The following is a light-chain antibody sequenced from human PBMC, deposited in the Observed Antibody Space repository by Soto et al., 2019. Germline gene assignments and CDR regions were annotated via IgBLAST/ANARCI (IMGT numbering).Light chain of an antibody. CDR3: QQRSNWPPIT. J-gene: IGKJ5*01. CDR1: QSITSN. V-gene: IGKV3-15*01. CDR2: GAS. Sequence: EIVMTHSPATLSVSPWEIATLSCRASQSITSNVAWYQQKPGQAPRLLIYGASTRATGIPARFSGSGSGTDFTLTISSLEPEDFAVYYCQQRSNWPPITFGQGTRLEIK.